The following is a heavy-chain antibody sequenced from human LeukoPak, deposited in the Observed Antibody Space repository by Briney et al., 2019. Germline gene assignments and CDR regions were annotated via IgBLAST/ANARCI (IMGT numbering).Heavy chain of an antibody. CDR2: IYYSGST. V-gene: IGHV4-59*11. CDR3: AGRGRHCSSTSCSQTFDY. J-gene: IGHJ4*02. CDR1: GGSISRHY. D-gene: IGHD2-2*01. Sequence: SETLSLTCTVSGGSISRHYWSWIRQPPGKGLEWIGYIYYSGSTNYNPSLKSRVTILVDTSKNQFSLKLSSGTAADPAVFSLAGRGRHCSSTSCSQTFDYGAREPWSPSPQ.